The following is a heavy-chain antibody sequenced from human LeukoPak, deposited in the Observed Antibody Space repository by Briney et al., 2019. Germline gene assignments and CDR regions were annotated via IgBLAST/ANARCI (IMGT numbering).Heavy chain of an antibody. Sequence: PGGSLRLFCAASGFTFSSYSMNWVRQAPGKGLEWVSYISSSSSTIYYADSVKGRFTISRDNAKNSLYLQMNSLRAEDTAVYYCARDTSSSWSYYYGMDVWGQGTTVTVSS. CDR3: ARDTSSSWSYYYGMDV. J-gene: IGHJ6*02. V-gene: IGHV3-48*04. CDR1: GFTFSSYS. D-gene: IGHD6-13*01. CDR2: ISSSSSTI.